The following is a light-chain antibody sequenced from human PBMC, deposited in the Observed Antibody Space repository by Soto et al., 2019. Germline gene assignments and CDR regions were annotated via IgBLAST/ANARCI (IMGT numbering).Light chain of an antibody. J-gene: IGKJ1*01. V-gene: IGKV1-39*01. CDR1: QAIGSS. CDR2: GTS. Sequence: DIQMTQSPSSLSASVGDSVTITCRTSQAIGSSLNWYQQRPGKAPSLLVYGTSTLQSGVPSRFRGRGSGTDFTLTISSLQREDFATYYCQQSYSSSWTFGHGTKLEIK. CDR3: QQSYSSSWT.